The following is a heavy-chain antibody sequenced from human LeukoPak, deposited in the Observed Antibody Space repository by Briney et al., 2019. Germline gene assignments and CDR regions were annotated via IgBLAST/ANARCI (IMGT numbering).Heavy chain of an antibody. CDR3: ANGGSSRRRWFDP. CDR1: GGSISSGGYY. V-gene: IGHV4-31*03. CDR2: IYYSGST. Sequence: PSQTLSLTCTVSGGSISSGGYYWSWIRQHPGKGLEWIGYIYYSGSTYYNPSLKSRVTISVDTSKNQFSLKLSSVTAADTAVYYCANGGSSRRRWFDPWGQGTLVTVSS. J-gene: IGHJ5*02. D-gene: IGHD5-24*01.